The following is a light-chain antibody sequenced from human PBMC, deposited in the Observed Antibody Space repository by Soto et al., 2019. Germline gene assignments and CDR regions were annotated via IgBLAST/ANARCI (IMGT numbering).Light chain of an antibody. V-gene: IGKV1-5*01. J-gene: IGKJ1*01. CDR2: DAS. CDR3: QQYNGYSWT. Sequence: IHTTQSPSTLSPSLRDRVAITFQASQSISQWVAGYQQKPGRAPELLIYDASKLKSGVPSRCSGSGSGTEFSLTITSLQPDDAAMDYCQQYNGYSWTFGRGTKVDIK. CDR1: QSISQW.